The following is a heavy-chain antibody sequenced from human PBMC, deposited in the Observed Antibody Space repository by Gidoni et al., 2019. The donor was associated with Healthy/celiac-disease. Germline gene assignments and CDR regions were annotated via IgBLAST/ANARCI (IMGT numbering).Heavy chain of an antibody. CDR3: ARDMEYSSGWYGYWFDP. V-gene: IGHV1-69*01. Sequence: VQLVQSGAEVKKPGSSVKVSCKASGGTFSSYAISWVRQAPGQGLEWMGGINPIFGTANDAQKFQGRVTITADESTSTAYLELSSLGSEDTAVYFCARDMEYSSGWYGYWFDPWGQGTLVTVSS. CDR1: GGTFSSYA. CDR2: INPIFGTA. J-gene: IGHJ5*02. D-gene: IGHD6-19*01.